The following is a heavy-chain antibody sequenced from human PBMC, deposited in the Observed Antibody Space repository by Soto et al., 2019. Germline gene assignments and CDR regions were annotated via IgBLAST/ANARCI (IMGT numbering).Heavy chain of an antibody. CDR3: AKGGKQGLVTSDFNY. D-gene: IGHD6-19*01. CDR1: GFTFSDYA. J-gene: IGHJ4*02. CDR2: VSHDGRNT. Sequence: VQLVESGGGVVQPGRSLRLSCAASGFTFSDYAMHWVRQAPGKGLEWVAVVSHDGRNTHYADSVKGRFTISGDSSKNAVSVEMTSLSAEGTADYYCAKGGKQGLVTSDFNYWGQGALVTVSS. V-gene: IGHV3-30*18.